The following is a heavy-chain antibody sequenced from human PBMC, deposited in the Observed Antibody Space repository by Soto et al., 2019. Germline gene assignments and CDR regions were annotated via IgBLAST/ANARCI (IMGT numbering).Heavy chain of an antibody. Sequence: GSLRLSCAASGFTFSSYAVSWVRQAPGKGPEWISSISGSGSTIYYADSVMGRFTISRDNSKNTLYLQMSSLRAEDTAVYYCAKVFYYYDSSGYYYFDYWGQGTLVTVSS. CDR2: ISGSGSTI. V-gene: IGHV3-23*01. D-gene: IGHD3-22*01. CDR3: AKVFYYYDSSGYYYFDY. J-gene: IGHJ4*02. CDR1: GFTFSSYA.